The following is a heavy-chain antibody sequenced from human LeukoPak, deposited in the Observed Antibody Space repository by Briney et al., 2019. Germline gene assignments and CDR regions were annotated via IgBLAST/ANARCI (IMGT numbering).Heavy chain of an antibody. CDR3: ARSGIVVVTASGAFDI. CDR1: GGSISSSSYY. J-gene: IGHJ3*02. D-gene: IGHD2-21*02. CDR2: IYYSGST. V-gene: IGHV4-39*07. Sequence: ASETLSLTCTVSGGSISSSSYYWGWIRQPPGKGLEWIGSIYYSGSTYYNPSLKSRVTISVDTSKNQFSLKLSSVTAADTAVYYCARSGIVVVTASGAFDIWGQGTMVTVSS.